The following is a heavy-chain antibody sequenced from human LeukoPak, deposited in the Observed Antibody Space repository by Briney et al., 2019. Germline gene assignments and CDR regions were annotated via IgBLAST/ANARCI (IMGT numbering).Heavy chain of an antibody. CDR3: ARAGGIESAFD. D-gene: IGHD5-12*01. J-gene: IGHJ4*02. CDR2: VTSHSSHI. V-gene: IGHV3-21*06. CDR1: GFTFSTYS. Sequence: PGGSLRLSCAASGFTFSTYSMSWLRKAPGKGPEWVSSVTSHSSHIYYADSVRGRFTISRDNAKNSLYLQMNSLRAEDTAVYYCARAGGIESAFDWGQGTLVTVSS.